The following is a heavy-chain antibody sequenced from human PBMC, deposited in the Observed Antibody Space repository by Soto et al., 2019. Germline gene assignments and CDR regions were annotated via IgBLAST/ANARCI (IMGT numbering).Heavy chain of an antibody. Sequence: SETLSLTCTVSGDSIISSDFYWGWVRQPPGKGLEWIGSIFYLGSSYYNPSLKSRVTMSVDTSKNQFSLRLRSVTAADTALYFCARHALALRKNNWFDPWGQGILVTVSS. CDR2: IFYLGSS. CDR3: ARHALALRKNNWFDP. D-gene: IGHD3-3*02. V-gene: IGHV4-39*01. J-gene: IGHJ5*02. CDR1: GDSIISSDFY.